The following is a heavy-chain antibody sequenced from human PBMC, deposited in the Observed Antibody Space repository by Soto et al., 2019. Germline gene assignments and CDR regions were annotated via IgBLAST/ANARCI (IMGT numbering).Heavy chain of an antibody. CDR1: EFIFNNAW. Sequence: GGSLRLSCAASEFIFNNAWMNWVRQAPGKGLEWVGHIKRKTEGGTTDYAAPVKGRFTISRDDSKNMVYLQMNSLRTEDTAVYYCTSNNIVNPDYGLDVWGQGTTVPVSS. CDR3: TSNNIVNPDYGLDV. J-gene: IGHJ6*02. D-gene: IGHD5-12*01. V-gene: IGHV3-15*01. CDR2: IKRKTEGGTT.